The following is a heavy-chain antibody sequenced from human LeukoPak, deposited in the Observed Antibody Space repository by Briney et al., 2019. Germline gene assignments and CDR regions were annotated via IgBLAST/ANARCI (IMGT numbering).Heavy chain of an antibody. J-gene: IGHJ6*04. D-gene: IGHD2-8*01. Sequence: SETLSLTCTASGGSISTYYWSWIRQPPGKGLEWIGYIYYSGSTNYSPSLRSRVTISVDTSRNQFSLRLSSVTAADTAVYYCARGGVLYYAGVWGKGTTVTVSS. CDR1: GGSISTYY. CDR3: ARGGVLYYAGV. CDR2: IYYSGST. V-gene: IGHV4-59*01.